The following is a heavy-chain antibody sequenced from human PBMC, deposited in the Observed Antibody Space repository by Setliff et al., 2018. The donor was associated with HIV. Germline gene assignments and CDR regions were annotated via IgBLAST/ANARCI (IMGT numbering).Heavy chain of an antibody. Sequence: SVKVSCKSSGGSFNTYAINWVRQAPGQGLEWMGGIISILDKANYAQKFHGRLTITADDSTRTVYMELNSLGSGDTAVYYCARGGVRGYSYGEAFDIWGQGTLVTV. J-gene: IGHJ3*02. CDR3: ARGGVRGYSYGEAFDI. CDR1: GGSFNTYA. V-gene: IGHV1-69*10. CDR2: IISILDKA. D-gene: IGHD5-18*01.